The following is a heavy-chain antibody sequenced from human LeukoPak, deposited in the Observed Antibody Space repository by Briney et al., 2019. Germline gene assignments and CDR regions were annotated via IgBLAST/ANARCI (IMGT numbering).Heavy chain of an antibody. V-gene: IGHV4-59*01. Sequence: SETLSLTCTVSGGSTSSYYWSWIRQPPGKGLEWIGYIYYSGSTNYNPSLKSRVTISVDTSKNQFSLKLSSVTAADTAVYYCARGGVGATPYYYYYGMDVWGQGTTVTVSS. CDR1: GGSTSSYY. J-gene: IGHJ6*02. CDR3: ARGGVGATPYYYYYGMDV. CDR2: IYYSGST. D-gene: IGHD1-26*01.